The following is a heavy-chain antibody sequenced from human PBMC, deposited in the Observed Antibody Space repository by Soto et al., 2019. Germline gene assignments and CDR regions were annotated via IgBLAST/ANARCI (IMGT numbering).Heavy chain of an antibody. CDR1: GGTFSSYA. J-gene: IGHJ6*02. CDR2: IIPIFGAA. Sequence: QVQLVQSGAEVKKPGSSVKVSCKASGGTFSSYAISWVRQAPGQGLEWMGGIIPIFGAANYAQKFQGRVTITADEPTSTAYTELRSLRSEDTAVYYCARDSSGCYRYYYGMDVWGHGTTVTVSS. V-gene: IGHV1-69*12. CDR3: ARDSSGCYRYYYGMDV. D-gene: IGHD6-19*01.